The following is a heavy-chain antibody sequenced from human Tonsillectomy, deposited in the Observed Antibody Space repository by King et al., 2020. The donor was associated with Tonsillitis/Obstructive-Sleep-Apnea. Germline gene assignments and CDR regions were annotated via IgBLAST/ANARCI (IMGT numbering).Heavy chain of an antibody. Sequence: VQLQQWGAGLLKPSETLSLTCAVYGGSFSGYYWSWIRQPPGKGLEWIGEINHSGSINYNPSLKSRLTISIDTSKNQFSLKLSSVTAADTAVYYCARAHSGYDHYYYYYYMDGWGKGTTVTVSS. V-gene: IGHV4-34*01. CDR3: ARAHSGYDHYYYYYYMDG. CDR1: GGSFSGYY. D-gene: IGHD5-12*01. CDR2: INHSGSI. J-gene: IGHJ6*03.